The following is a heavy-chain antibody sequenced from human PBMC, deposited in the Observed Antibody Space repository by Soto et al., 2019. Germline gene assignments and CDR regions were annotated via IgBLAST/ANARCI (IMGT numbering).Heavy chain of an antibody. CDR2: INAGNGNT. V-gene: IGHV1-3*01. CDR3: ARSMVRGVITSFFDY. D-gene: IGHD3-10*01. J-gene: IGHJ4*02. Sequence: QVQLVQSGAEVKKPGASVKVSCKASGYTFTSYAMHWVRQAPGQRLEWMGWINAGNGNTKYSHKFQGRVTITRDTSASTAYMELSSLRSEDTAVYYCARSMVRGVITSFFDYWGQGTLVTVSS. CDR1: GYTFTSYA.